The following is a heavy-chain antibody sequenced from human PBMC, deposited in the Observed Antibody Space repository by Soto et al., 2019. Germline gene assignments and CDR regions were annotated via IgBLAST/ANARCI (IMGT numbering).Heavy chain of an antibody. Sequence: PSETLSLTCAVSGGSISSGGYSWSWIRQPPGKGLEWIGYIYHSGSTYYNPSLKSRVTISVDRSKNQFSLKLSSVTAADTAVYYCARVSARYYDSSGYFDYWGQGTLVTVSS. D-gene: IGHD3-22*01. CDR2: IYHSGST. CDR1: GGSISSGGYS. J-gene: IGHJ4*02. V-gene: IGHV4-30-2*01. CDR3: ARVSARYYDSSGYFDY.